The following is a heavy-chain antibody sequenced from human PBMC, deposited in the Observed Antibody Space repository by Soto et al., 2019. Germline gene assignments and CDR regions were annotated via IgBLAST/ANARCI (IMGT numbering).Heavy chain of an antibody. V-gene: IGHV4-31*03. CDR2: IYYSGST. D-gene: IGHD2-8*01. J-gene: IGHJ6*02. CDR1: GGSISSGGYY. Sequence: SETLSLTCTVSGGSISSGGYYWSWIRQHPGKGLEWIGYIYYSGSTYYNPSLKSRVTISVGTSKNQFSLKLSSVTAADTAVYYCARSLYCTNGVCHYYYYYGMDVWGQGTTVTVSS. CDR3: ARSLYCTNGVCHYYYYYGMDV.